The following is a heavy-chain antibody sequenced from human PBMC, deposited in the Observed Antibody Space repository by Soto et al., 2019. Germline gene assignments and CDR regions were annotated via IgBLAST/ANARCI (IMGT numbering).Heavy chain of an antibody. CDR2: IYHSVST. V-gene: IGHV4-30-2*01. Sequence: PSETLSLTCAVSGGSISSGGYSWSWIRQPPGKGLEWIAYIYHSVSTYYNPSLKSRVIISVDRSKSHFSLRLSSVTAADTAVYYCARGPPMFYWGQGIRVT. D-gene: IGHD3-10*02. CDR1: GGSISSGGYS. J-gene: IGHJ4*02. CDR3: ARGPPMFY.